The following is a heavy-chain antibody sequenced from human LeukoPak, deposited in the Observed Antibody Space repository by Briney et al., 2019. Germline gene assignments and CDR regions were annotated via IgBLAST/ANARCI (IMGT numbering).Heavy chain of an antibody. CDR1: GYTVTSYY. D-gene: IGHD1-26*01. Sequence: ASVKVSCKASGYTVTSYYMHWVRQAPGQGLEWMAILNPSGGSSNYAQKFQGRATLTKATSTGTVYMELSSLRSEDTAVYYCASPVGATTVRAFDIWGQGTMVTVSS. CDR3: ASPVGATTVRAFDI. CDR2: LNPSGGSS. V-gene: IGHV1-46*03. J-gene: IGHJ3*02.